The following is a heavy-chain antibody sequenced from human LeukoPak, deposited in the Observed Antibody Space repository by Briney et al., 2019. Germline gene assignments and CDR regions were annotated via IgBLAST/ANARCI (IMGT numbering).Heavy chain of an antibody. J-gene: IGHJ6*02. Sequence: PSETLSLTCAVYGGSFSGYYWSWIRQPPGKGLEWIGEINHSGSTNYNPSLKSRVTISVDTSKNQFSLKLSSVTAADTAVYYCARRKLATISSNYYYYYGMDVWGQGTTVTVSS. D-gene: IGHD5-12*01. CDR1: GGSFSGYY. V-gene: IGHV4-34*01. CDR2: INHSGST. CDR3: ARRKLATISSNYYYYYGMDV.